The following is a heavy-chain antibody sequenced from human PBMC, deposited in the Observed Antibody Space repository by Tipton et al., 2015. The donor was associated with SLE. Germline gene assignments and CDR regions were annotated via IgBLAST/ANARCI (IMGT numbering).Heavy chain of an antibody. CDR1: GFTFRTYA. CDR3: AKLPFDY. J-gene: IGHJ4*02. V-gene: IGHV3-23*01. Sequence: SLRLSCAASGFTFRTYAMAWVRQSPGKGLEWVSLISGGGGSTHYADSVRGRFTISRDNSKNTLYLQMNSLRAEDTAVYYCAKLPFDYWGQGTLVTVSS. CDR2: ISGGGGST.